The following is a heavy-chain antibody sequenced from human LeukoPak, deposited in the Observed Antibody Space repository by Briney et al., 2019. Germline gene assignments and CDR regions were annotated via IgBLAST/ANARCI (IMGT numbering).Heavy chain of an antibody. CDR3: ARDHITMVRGVIINQFDY. Sequence: GGSLRLSCAASGFTFDDYTMHWVRQAPGKGLEWVSVIYSGGSTYYADSVKGRFTISRDNSKNTLYLQMNSLRAEDTAVYYCARDHITMVRGVIINQFDYWGQGTLVTVSS. V-gene: IGHV3-53*01. CDR2: IYSGGST. CDR1: GFTFDDYT. D-gene: IGHD3-10*01. J-gene: IGHJ4*02.